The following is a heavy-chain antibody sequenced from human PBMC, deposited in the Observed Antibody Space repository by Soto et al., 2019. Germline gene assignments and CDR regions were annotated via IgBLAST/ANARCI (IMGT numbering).Heavy chain of an antibody. D-gene: IGHD6-6*01. V-gene: IGHV4-30-4*01. CDR2: IYYSGST. J-gene: IGHJ4*02. Sequence: SETLSLTCTVSGGSISSGDYYWSWIRQPPGKGLEWIGYIYYSGSTYYNPSLKSRVTISVDTSKNQFSLKLSSVTAADTAVYYCARGESIAARLGPFDYWGQGTLVTVSS. CDR3: ARGESIAARLGPFDY. CDR1: GGSISSGDYY.